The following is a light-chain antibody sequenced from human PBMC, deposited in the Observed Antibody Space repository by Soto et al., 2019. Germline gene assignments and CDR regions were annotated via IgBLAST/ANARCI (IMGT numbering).Light chain of an antibody. J-gene: IGLJ1*01. CDR2: EVS. V-gene: IGLV2-14*01. CDR1: SSDVGGYNY. Sequence: QSVLTQPASVSGSPGQSITISCTGTSSDVGGYNYVSWYQQHPGKVPKLMMYEVSNRPSGVSNRFSGLQAEDEADYYCSSQTSVNTDVFGTGTKVTVL. CDR3: SSQTSVNTDV.